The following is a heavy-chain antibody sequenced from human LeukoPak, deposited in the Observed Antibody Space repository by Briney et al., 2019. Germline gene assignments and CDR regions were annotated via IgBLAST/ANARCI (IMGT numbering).Heavy chain of an antibody. CDR3: AKDLSVTTKNWFDP. CDR2: ISGTGDST. Sequence: GGSLRLSCAASGFTFSTYSMSWVRHAPGKGLEWVSGISGTGDSTYYADSVKGRFTISRDNSKNMVFLQMNSLRAEDTAVYYCAKDLSVTTKNWFDPWGQGTLVTVSS. CDR1: GFTFSTYS. D-gene: IGHD4-11*01. V-gene: IGHV3-23*01. J-gene: IGHJ5*02.